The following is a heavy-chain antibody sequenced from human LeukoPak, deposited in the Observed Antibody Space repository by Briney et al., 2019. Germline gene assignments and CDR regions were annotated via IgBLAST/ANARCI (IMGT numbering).Heavy chain of an antibody. CDR2: ISSSGSTI. CDR3: ARCSPSYGGIVFDY. D-gene: IGHD4-23*01. CDR1: GFTFSSYE. V-gene: IGHV3-48*03. J-gene: IGHJ4*02. Sequence: PGGSLRLSCAPSGFTFSSYEMISLRQAPGKGLEWVSYISSSGSTIYYTDSMKGRFTISRDNAKKSLFLQMNSLRAEDTAVYYCARCSPSYGGIVFDYWGQGTPVTVSS.